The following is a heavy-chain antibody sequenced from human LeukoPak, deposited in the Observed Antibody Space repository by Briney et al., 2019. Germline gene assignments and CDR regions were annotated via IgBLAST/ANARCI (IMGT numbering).Heavy chain of an antibody. Sequence: PSETLSLTCTVSGASISSSSYYWGWIRQPPGKGLEWIGSIYYSGSTYYNPSLKSRVTISVDTSKNQFSLKLSSVTAADTAVYYCARKLLWFGEEDYWGQGTLVTVSS. V-gene: IGHV4-39*07. D-gene: IGHD3-10*01. J-gene: IGHJ4*02. CDR3: ARKLLWFGEEDY. CDR2: IYYSGST. CDR1: GASISSSSYY.